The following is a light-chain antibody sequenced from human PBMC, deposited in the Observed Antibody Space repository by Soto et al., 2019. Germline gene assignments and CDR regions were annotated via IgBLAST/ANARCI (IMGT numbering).Light chain of an antibody. Sequence: QSVLTQPASVSGSPGQSITISCSGVSGDVGNYNLVSWYQQYPGKAPALLIYEDDKRPSGVSNRFSGSKSDSTASLTISGLQAEDEADYYCCSFTSSNTHVFGTGTKLTVL. V-gene: IGLV2-23*01. J-gene: IGLJ1*01. CDR3: CSFTSSNTHV. CDR1: SGDVGNYNL. CDR2: EDD.